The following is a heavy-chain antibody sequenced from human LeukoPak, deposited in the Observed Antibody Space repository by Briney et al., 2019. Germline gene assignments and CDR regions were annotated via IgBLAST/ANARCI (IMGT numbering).Heavy chain of an antibody. CDR2: ISSSSSTI. CDR3: AKDRVWNSFDS. J-gene: IGHJ4*02. D-gene: IGHD1-1*01. V-gene: IGHV3-48*02. Sequence: GGSLRLSCAASGFTFSSYPINWVRQAPGKGLEWVSYISSSSSTIYYADPVKGRFTISRDNAKNTLYLQMNSLKNEDTAVYYCAKDRVWNSFDSWAREPWSPSPQ. CDR1: GFTFSSYP.